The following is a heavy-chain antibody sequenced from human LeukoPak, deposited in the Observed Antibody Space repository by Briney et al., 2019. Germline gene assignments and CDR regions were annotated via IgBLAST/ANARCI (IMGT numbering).Heavy chain of an antibody. CDR1: GYTFTGYY. CDR2: INPNSGGT. J-gene: IGHJ4*02. V-gene: IGHV1-2*02. D-gene: IGHD4-23*01. CDR3: ARDRFVEYGGNPGHY. Sequence: ASVKVSCKASGYTFTGYYMHWVRQAPGQGLEWMGWINPNSGGTNYAQKFQGRVTMTRDTSISTAYMELSRLRSDDTAVYYCARDRFVEYGGNPGHYWGQGTLGT.